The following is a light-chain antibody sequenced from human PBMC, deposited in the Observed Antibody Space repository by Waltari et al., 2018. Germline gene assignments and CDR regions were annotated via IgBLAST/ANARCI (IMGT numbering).Light chain of an antibody. CDR2: EDT. CDR3: YSSDSTGLRV. CDR1: ELPRKY. J-gene: IGLJ1*01. V-gene: IGLV3-10*01. Sequence: SYELTQTPSVSVSPGQTARITCSGHELPRKYAYWFQQKSGQAPRLVIYEDTKRHSGSPERFSGSSSGTVATLTITGAQVDDEADYYCYSSDSTGLRVFGGGTTVVVL.